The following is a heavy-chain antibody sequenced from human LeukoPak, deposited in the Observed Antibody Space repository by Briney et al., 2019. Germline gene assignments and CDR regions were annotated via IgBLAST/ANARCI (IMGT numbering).Heavy chain of an antibody. CDR1: GFTVSGTY. J-gene: IGHJ5*02. CDR3: ARDRAGTQSWVELDL. V-gene: IGHV3-53*01. D-gene: IGHD3-10*01. Sequence: PGGSLRLTCIVSGFTVSGTYMDRVRQAPGKGLEWVSLIYGDGTTVYADSVKGRFTISRDTSKNMVHLQMDSLRPEDSAVYYCARDRAGTQSWVELDLWGQGTLVTVSS. CDR2: IYGDGTT.